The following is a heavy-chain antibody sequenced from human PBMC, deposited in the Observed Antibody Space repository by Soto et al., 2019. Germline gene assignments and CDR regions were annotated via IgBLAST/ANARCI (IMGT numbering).Heavy chain of an antibody. CDR3: ARDRGVFPAARSGYYYYGMDV. Sequence: ASVKVSCKASGYTFTSYYMHWLRQAPGQGLEWMGITNPSGGSTSYAQKFQGRVTMTRDTSTSTVYMELSSLRSEDTAVYYCARDRGVFPAARSGYYYYGMDVWGQGTTVTVSS. J-gene: IGHJ6*02. CDR2: TNPSGGST. CDR1: GYTFTSYY. V-gene: IGHV1-46*01. D-gene: IGHD2-2*01.